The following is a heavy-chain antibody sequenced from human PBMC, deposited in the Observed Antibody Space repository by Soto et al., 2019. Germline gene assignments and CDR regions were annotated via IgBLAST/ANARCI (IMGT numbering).Heavy chain of an antibody. V-gene: IGHV1-3*01. Sequence: QVQLVQSGAEVRKPGASVKISCKASGYTFINHTIHWVRQAPGQSLEWMGGINAGSGNTKYSDILQGRVTITRDTSATTAYMELSTLRSEDTAVYYCARGHIRSGNWFDPWGQGTLVSVSS. CDR3: ARGHIRSGNWFDP. CDR2: INAGSGNT. D-gene: IGHD2-21*01. CDR1: GYTFINHT. J-gene: IGHJ5*02.